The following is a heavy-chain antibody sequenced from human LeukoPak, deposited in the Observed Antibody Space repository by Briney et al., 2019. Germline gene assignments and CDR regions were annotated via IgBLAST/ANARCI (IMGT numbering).Heavy chain of an antibody. CDR1: GFTFSSYG. CDR2: IRYDGSNK. J-gene: IGHJ4*02. D-gene: IGHD3-22*01. CDR3: AKDSYYYDSSGYYYVV. Sequence: PGGSLRLSCAASGFTFSSYGMHWVRQAPGKGLEWVAFIRYDGSNKYYADSVKGRFTISRDNSKNTPYLQMNSLRAEDTAVYYCAKDSYYYDSSGYYYVVWGQGTLVTVSS. V-gene: IGHV3-30*02.